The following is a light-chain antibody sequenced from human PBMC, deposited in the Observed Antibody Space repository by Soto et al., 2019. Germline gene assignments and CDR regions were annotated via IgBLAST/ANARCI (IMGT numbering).Light chain of an antibody. CDR3: QQYKNWPALT. CDR2: GAS. CDR1: QSVSSN. Sequence: EIVMTQSPATLSVSPGERATLSCRASQSVSSNLAWYQQKPGQAPRLLIYGASTRATGIPDRFSGSGSGTEFTLTISSLQSEDFAVYYCQQYKNWPALTFGGGTKVEIK. V-gene: IGKV3-15*01. J-gene: IGKJ4*01.